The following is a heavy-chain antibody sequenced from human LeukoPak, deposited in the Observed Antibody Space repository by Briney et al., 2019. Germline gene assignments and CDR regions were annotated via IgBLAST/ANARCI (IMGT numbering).Heavy chain of an antibody. V-gene: IGHV3-21*01. CDR1: GFTFSIYN. Sequence: KSGGSLRLSCAASGFTFSIYNMNWVRQAPGKGLEWVSSISSSSSYIYYADSVKGRFTISRDNAKNSLYLQMNSLRAEDTAVYYCARDYFGDQEAFDYWGQGTLVTVSS. CDR3: ARDYFGDQEAFDY. J-gene: IGHJ4*02. D-gene: IGHD4-17*01. CDR2: ISSSSSYI.